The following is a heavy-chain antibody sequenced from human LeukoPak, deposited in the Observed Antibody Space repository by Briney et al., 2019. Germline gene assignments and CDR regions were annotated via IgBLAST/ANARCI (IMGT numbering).Heavy chain of an antibody. J-gene: IGHJ4*02. CDR3: ARENIMITFGGVITLFDY. CDR2: XXTSGST. D-gene: IGHD3-16*02. V-gene: IGHV4-4*07. Sequence: LEWIXXXXTSGSTNYNPSLKRRVTMSVDTSKNQFSLKLSSVTAADTAVYYCARENIMITFGGVITLFDYWGQGTLVTVSS.